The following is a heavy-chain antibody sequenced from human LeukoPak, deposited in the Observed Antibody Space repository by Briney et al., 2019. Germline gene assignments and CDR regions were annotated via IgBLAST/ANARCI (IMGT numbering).Heavy chain of an antibody. Sequence: SETLSLTCTVSGGSVRSGSYYWSWIRQPPGRGLEWIGYISYTGSTNYNPSLKSRVTISVDTSKNQFSLKLSSVTAADTAVYYCASLYCSRTSCYFLDPWGQGTLVTVSS. J-gene: IGHJ5*02. CDR1: GGSVRSGSYY. CDR2: ISYTGST. D-gene: IGHD2-2*01. V-gene: IGHV4-61*01. CDR3: ASLYCSRTSCYFLDP.